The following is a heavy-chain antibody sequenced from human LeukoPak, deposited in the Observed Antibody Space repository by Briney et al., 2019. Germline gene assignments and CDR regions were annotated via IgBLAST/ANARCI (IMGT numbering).Heavy chain of an antibody. CDR1: GYTFTGYY. CDR2: INPNSGGT. CDR3: ARRPCDFWSGYYGETRYYYYYMDV. D-gene: IGHD3-3*01. J-gene: IGHJ6*03. V-gene: IGHV1-2*02. Sequence: ASVKVSCKASGYTFTGYYMHWVRQAPGQGLEWMGWINPNSGGTNYAQKFQGRVTMTRDTSISTAYMELSRLRSDDTAVYYCARRPCDFWSGYYGETRYYYYYMDVWGKGTTVTVSS.